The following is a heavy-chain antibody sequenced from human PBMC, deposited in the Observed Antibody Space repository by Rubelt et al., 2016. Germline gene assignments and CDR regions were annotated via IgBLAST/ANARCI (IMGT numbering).Heavy chain of an antibody. V-gene: IGHV4-39*07. CDR3: ARGRGGVLMVYAARGYFDY. D-gene: IGHD2-8*01. CDR2: IYYSGST. J-gene: IGHJ4*02. CDR1: GGSISSSSYY. Sequence: QLQLQESGPGLVKPSETLSLTCTVSGGSISSSSYYWGWIRQPPGKGLEWIGSIYYSGSTNYNPSLKGRVPISVDTSKNQVSLKLSSGTAADTAVYYCARGRGGVLMVYAARGYFDYWGQGTLVTVSS.